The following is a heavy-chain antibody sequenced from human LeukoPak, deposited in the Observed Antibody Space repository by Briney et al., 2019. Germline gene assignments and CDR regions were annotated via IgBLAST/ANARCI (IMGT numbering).Heavy chain of an antibody. CDR3: ATHDGDYDSSGVFDY. CDR1: GYTLTELS. V-gene: IGHV1-24*01. CDR2: FDPEDGET. J-gene: IGHJ4*02. Sequence: ASVKVSCKVSGYTLTELSMHWVRQAPGKGLEWMGGFDPEDGETIYAQKFQGRVTMTEDTSTDTAYMELSSLRSEDTAVYYCATHDGDYDSSGVFDYWGQGTLVTVSS. D-gene: IGHD3-22*01.